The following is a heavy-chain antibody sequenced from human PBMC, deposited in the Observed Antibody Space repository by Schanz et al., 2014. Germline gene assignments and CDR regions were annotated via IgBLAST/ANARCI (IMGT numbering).Heavy chain of an antibody. CDR3: ARGGPANYFDD. Sequence: VHLLESGGGLVEPGGSLRLSCAASGFSVGNKYMNWVRQAPGKGLEWVSFIYIGGNTYYADSVKGRFTISRDNSKNTVYIQMNSLRAEDTAVYYCARGGPANYFDDWGQGTLVTVSS. V-gene: IGHV3-66*01. CDR1: GFSVGNKY. J-gene: IGHJ4*02. CDR2: IYIGGNT.